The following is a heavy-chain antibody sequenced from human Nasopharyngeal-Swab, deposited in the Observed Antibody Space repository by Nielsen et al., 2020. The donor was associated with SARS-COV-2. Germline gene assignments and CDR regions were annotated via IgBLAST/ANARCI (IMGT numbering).Heavy chain of an antibody. CDR2: ISSSSDII. Sequence: GGSLRLSCAPSGFTFTTYAMNWVRQAPGKGLEWISYISSSSDIIYYADSVRGRFTVSRDNAKTSLYLQMNSLTDEDTAVYYCARTLGGGSYYYYCTDLWGRGTLVTVSS. V-gene: IGHV3-48*02. J-gene: IGHJ2*01. D-gene: IGHD1-26*01. CDR1: GFTFTTYA. CDR3: ARTLGGGSYYYYCTDL.